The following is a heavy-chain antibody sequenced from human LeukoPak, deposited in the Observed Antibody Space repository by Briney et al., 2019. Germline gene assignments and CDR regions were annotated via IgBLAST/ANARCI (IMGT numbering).Heavy chain of an antibody. Sequence: GGSLRLSCAASGFTFSSYWVSWVRQAPGKGLEWVANIKQDGSEKYYVDSVKGRFTISRDNAKTSLYLQMNSLRAEDTAMYYCARVFGGGYYDYWGQGTPVTVSS. V-gene: IGHV3-7*03. CDR2: IKQDGSEK. CDR1: GFTFSSYW. CDR3: ARVFGGGYYDY. D-gene: IGHD3-22*01. J-gene: IGHJ4*01.